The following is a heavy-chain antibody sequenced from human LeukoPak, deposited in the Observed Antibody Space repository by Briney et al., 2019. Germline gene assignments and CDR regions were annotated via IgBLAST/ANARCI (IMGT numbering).Heavy chain of an antibody. Sequence: SVKVSCKASGGTFSNYAISWVRQAPGQGLEWMGGIIPIFGTANYAQKLQGRVTITADESTSTDYMELSTLRSEDTAVYYCARGAILEWLPLSDSSRYYFDYWGQGTLVTVSS. CDR2: IIPIFGTA. V-gene: IGHV1-69*13. D-gene: IGHD3-3*02. CDR3: ARGAILEWLPLSDSSRYYFDY. J-gene: IGHJ4*02. CDR1: GGTFSNYA.